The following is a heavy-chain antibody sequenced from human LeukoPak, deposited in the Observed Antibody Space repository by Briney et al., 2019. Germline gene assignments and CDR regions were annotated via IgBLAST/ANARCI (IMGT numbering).Heavy chain of an antibody. J-gene: IGHJ4*02. V-gene: IGHV3-48*01. Sequence: GGSPRLSCAAPGFTFSTYGMSRVRQAPGKGLEWLSYISGSSSAINYADSVKGRFTISRDNAKNSLFLQMNSLRAEDTAVYYCATYSGYDRIFDYWGQGTLVTVSS. D-gene: IGHD5-12*01. CDR1: GFTFSTYG. CDR3: ATYSGYDRIFDY. CDR2: ISGSSSAI.